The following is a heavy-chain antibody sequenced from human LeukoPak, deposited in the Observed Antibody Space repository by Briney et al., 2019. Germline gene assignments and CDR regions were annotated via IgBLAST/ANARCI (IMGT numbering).Heavy chain of an antibody. CDR3: ARSPEAIIVVPAAPALDY. D-gene: IGHD2-2*01. CDR1: GFTFDDYG. V-gene: IGHV4-34*01. Sequence: MPGGSLRLSCAASGFTFDDYGMSWVRQAPGKGLEWIGEINHSGSTNYNPSLKSRVTISVDTSKNQFSLKLSSVTAADTAVYYCARSPEAIIVVPAAPALDYWGQGTLVTVSS. CDR2: INHSGST. J-gene: IGHJ4*02.